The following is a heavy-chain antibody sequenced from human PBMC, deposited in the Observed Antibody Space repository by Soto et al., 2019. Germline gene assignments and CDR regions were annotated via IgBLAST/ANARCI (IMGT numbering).Heavy chain of an antibody. V-gene: IGHV3-74*01. CDR3: ATGGYSYGWGY. D-gene: IGHD5-18*01. CDR1: GFTFSGYW. CDR2: INSAGSAS. Sequence: EVQLVESGGGLVQPGGSLRLSCVGSGFTFSGYWMHWVRQVPGKGPVWVSRINSAGSASSYVDFVKGRFTVSRDNAKNTLYLEMNSLSAEDTAVYYCATGGYSYGWGYWGQGTLVTVSS. J-gene: IGHJ4*02.